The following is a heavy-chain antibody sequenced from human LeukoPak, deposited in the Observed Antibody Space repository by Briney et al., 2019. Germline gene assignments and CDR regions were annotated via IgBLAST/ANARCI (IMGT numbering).Heavy chain of an antibody. D-gene: IGHD3-3*01. CDR2: IIPIFGTA. J-gene: IGHJ5*02. V-gene: IGHV1-69*05. Sequence: GASVKVSCKASGGTFSSYAISWVRQAPGQGLEWMGGIIPIFGTANYAQKLQGRVTMTTDTSTSTAYMELRSLRSDDTAVYYCARDLSTKSGPEDYDFWSGYYPPNNWFDPWGQGTLVTVSS. CDR3: ARDLSTKSGPEDYDFWSGYYPPNNWFDP. CDR1: GGTFSSYA.